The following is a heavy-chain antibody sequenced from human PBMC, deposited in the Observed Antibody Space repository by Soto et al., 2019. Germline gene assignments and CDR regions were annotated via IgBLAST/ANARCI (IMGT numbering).Heavy chain of an antibody. CDR3: ARDFWSGPNNYYYYGMDV. CDR1: GFTFSDYY. D-gene: IGHD3-3*01. J-gene: IGHJ6*02. V-gene: IGHV3-11*01. Sequence: PGGSPRLSCAASGFTFSDYYMSWIRQAPGKGLEWVSYISSSGSTIYYADSVKGRFTISRDNAKNSLYLQMNSLRAEDTAVYYCARDFWSGPNNYYYYGMDVWGQGTTVTVSS. CDR2: ISSSGSTI.